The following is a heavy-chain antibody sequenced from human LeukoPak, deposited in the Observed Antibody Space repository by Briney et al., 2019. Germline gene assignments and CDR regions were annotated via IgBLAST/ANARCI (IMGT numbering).Heavy chain of an antibody. J-gene: IGHJ4*02. CDR3: ASELNVEMATTQFDY. Sequence: SVKVSCKASGGTFSSYAISWVRQAPGQGLEWMGGIIPIFGTANYAQKLQGRVTITADKSTSTAYMELSSLRSEDTAVYYCASELNVEMATTQFDYWGQGTLVTVSS. D-gene: IGHD5-24*01. V-gene: IGHV1-69*06. CDR2: IIPIFGTA. CDR1: GGTFSSYA.